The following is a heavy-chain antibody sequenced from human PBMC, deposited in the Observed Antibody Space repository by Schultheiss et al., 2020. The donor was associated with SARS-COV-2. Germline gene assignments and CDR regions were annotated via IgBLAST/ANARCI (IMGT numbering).Heavy chain of an antibody. Sequence: SETLSLTCTVSGGSISSGGYYWSWIRQHPGKGLEWIGYIYYSGSTYYNPSLKSRVTISVDTSKNQFSLKLSSVTAADTAVYYCASLFNGDFDYWGQGTLVTVSS. D-gene: IGHD2-21*01. CDR2: IYYSGST. J-gene: IGHJ4*02. CDR3: ASLFNGDFDY. V-gene: IGHV4-31*03. CDR1: GGSISSGGYY.